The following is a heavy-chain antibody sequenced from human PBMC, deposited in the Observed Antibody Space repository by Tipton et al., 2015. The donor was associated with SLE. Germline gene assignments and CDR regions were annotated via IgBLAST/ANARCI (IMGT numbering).Heavy chain of an antibody. D-gene: IGHD2-2*01. J-gene: IGHJ6*03. CDR3: ARGYQLPLGPYYYYYMDV. Sequence: TLSLTCTVSSGSISSSNYYWGWIRQPPGRGLEWIGSIYHSGSTYYNPSLKSRVTISVDTSKNQFSLKLSSVTAADTAVYYCARGYQLPLGPYYYYYMDVWGKGTTVTVFS. CDR1: SGSISSSNYY. CDR2: IYHSGST. V-gene: IGHV4-39*07.